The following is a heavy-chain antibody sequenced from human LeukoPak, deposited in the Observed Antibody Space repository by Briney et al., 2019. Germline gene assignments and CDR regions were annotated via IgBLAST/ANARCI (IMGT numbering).Heavy chain of an antibody. D-gene: IGHD2-2*01. CDR2: IKQDGSEK. J-gene: IGHJ3*01. CDR1: GFTFSNYW. Sequence: GGSLRLSFAASGFTFSNYWMTWVRQAPGKGLEWVANIKQDGSEKNYVDSVKGRFTISRDNAQNSLYLQMNSLRAEDTAVYYCASTATCSFWGQGTMVTVSS. CDR3: ASTATCSF. V-gene: IGHV3-7*01.